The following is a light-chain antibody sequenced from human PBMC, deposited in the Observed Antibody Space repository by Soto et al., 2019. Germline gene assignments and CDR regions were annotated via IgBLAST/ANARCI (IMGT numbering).Light chain of an antibody. V-gene: IGKV3-20*01. CDR1: QSVSNY. CDR2: GAS. CDR3: QQYGGSPQT. J-gene: IGKJ1*01. Sequence: ESGLTQSPGTLSLAPGERATLSCRASQSVSNYLAWYQQKPGQAPRLLIYGASSRATGIPDRFSGSGSGTDFTLTISRLEPEDFAVYYCQQYGGSPQTFGQGTTV.